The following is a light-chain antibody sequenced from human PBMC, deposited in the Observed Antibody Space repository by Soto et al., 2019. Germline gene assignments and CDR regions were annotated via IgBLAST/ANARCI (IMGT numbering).Light chain of an antibody. Sequence: EIEMTQSPATLSVSPGERATLSCRASQSINSALAWYQQKPGQPPKLLIYWASTRESGVPDRFSGSGSGTDFTLTISSLQAEDVAVYYCQQYYSTPQTFGQGTKVEIK. CDR1: QSINSA. J-gene: IGKJ1*01. CDR2: WAS. CDR3: QQYYSTPQT. V-gene: IGKV4-1*01.